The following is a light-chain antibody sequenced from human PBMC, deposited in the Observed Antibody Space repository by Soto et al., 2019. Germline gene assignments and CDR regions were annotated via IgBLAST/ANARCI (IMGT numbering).Light chain of an antibody. CDR1: SSNIGARYD. J-gene: IGLJ1*01. CDR2: GNS. CDR3: QSYGCSRSGYV. V-gene: IGLV1-40*01. Sequence: QSVLTQPPSVSGAPGQRVTISCTGSSSNIGARYDVHWYQQLPGTAPKLLIYGNSNRPSGVPDRFSGSKSGTSASLAITGRQAEDAADYYGQSYGCSRSGYVFGTGTKVTVL.